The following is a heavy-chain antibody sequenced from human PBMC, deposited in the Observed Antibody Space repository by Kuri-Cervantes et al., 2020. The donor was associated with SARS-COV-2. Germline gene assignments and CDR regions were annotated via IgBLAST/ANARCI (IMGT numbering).Heavy chain of an antibody. CDR3: ARLRPGAVLPTAILGYFDY. J-gene: IGHJ4*02. V-gene: IGHV4-39*01. Sequence: SETLSLTCTVSGGSISSSSYYWGWIRQPPGKGLEWIGSIYYSGSTYYNPSLKSRVTISVDTSKNQFSLKLSSVTAADTAVYYCARLRPGAVLPTAILGYFDYWGQGTLVTVSS. CDR1: GGSISSSSYY. D-gene: IGHD2-2*02. CDR2: IYYSGST.